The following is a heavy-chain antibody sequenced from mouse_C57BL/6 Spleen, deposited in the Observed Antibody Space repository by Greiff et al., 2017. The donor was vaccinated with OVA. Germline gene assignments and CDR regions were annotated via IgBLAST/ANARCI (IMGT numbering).Heavy chain of an antibody. D-gene: IGHD1-1*01. V-gene: IGHV1-5*01. J-gene: IGHJ2*01. CDR1: GYTFTSYW. Sequence: VQLQQSGTVLARPGASVKMSCKTSGYTFTSYWMPWVKQRPGQGLEWIGAIYPGNSDPSYNQTFKGKAKLTAVPSASTAYMELSSLTNEDSAVYYCTLYYYGSSYHFDYWGQGTTLTVSS. CDR3: TLYYYGSSYHFDY. CDR2: IYPGNSDP.